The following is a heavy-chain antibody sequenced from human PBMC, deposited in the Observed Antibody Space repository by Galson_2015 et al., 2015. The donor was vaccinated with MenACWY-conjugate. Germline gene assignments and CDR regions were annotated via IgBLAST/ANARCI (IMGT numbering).Heavy chain of an antibody. Sequence: SVKVSCKASGYTFTSYAMHWVRQAPGQRLEWMGWINAGNGNTKYSQKFQGRVTITRDTSASTAYMELSSLRSEDTAVYYCARGGEWLHNNDAFEIWGQGTMVTVSS. CDR3: ARGGEWLHNNDAFEI. CDR1: GYTFTSYA. J-gene: IGHJ3*02. V-gene: IGHV1-3*01. D-gene: IGHD3-3*01. CDR2: INAGNGNT.